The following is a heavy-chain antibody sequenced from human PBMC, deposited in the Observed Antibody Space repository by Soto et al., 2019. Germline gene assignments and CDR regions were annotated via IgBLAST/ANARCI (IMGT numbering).Heavy chain of an antibody. CDR1: GGSISSSSYY. CDR3: ARLRDGYNGYFDY. CDR2: IYYSGST. Sequence: SETLSLTCTVSGGSISSSSYYWGWIRQPPGKGLEWIGSIYYSGSTYYNPSLKSRVTISVDTSKNQFSLKLSSVTAADTAVYYCARLRDGYNGYFDYWGQGTLVTVSS. J-gene: IGHJ4*02. D-gene: IGHD5-12*01. V-gene: IGHV4-39*01.